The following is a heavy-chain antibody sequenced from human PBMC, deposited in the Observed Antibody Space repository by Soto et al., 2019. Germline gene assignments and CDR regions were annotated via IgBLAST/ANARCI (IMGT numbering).Heavy chain of an antibody. J-gene: IGHJ6*02. V-gene: IGHV3-23*01. CDR3: AKDGELRYYSYGMDV. D-gene: IGHD1-7*01. Sequence: EVQLLESGGGLVQPGGSLRLSCAASGFTFSSYAMSWVRQAPGKGLEWVSAISGSGGSTYYADSVKGRFTISRDNSKNTLYLQMNSVRAEDTAVYYCAKDGELRYYSYGMDVWGQGTTVTVSS. CDR1: GFTFSSYA. CDR2: ISGSGGST.